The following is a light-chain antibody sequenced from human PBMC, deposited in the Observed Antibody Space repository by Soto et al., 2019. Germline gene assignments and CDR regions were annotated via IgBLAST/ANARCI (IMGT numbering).Light chain of an antibody. J-gene: IGKJ1*01. CDR2: KVS. V-gene: IGKV2-30*02. Sequence: DVVMTQSPLSLPVTLGQPASISCRSSQSLVHSDGNTYLSLFQQRPGQSPRRLIYKVSNRDSGVPDRFSGSGSGTDFTLKISRVEAEDVGVYYCMQGTHWPPWTFGQGTKVEIK. CDR1: QSLVHSDGNTY. CDR3: MQGTHWPPWT.